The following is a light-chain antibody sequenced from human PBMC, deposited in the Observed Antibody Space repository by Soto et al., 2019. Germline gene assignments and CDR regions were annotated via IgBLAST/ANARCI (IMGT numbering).Light chain of an antibody. CDR2: DAS. CDR1: QSVSSF. V-gene: IGKV3-11*01. J-gene: IGKJ4*01. CDR3: QQRSDWPPLT. Sequence: EIVLIQSPATLSLSPGERATLSCRASQSVSSFLAWYQQKPGQPPRLLIYDASNRATGIPARFSGSGSGTEFTLTISSLEPEDFAVYYCQQRSDWPPLTFGGGTKVEIK.